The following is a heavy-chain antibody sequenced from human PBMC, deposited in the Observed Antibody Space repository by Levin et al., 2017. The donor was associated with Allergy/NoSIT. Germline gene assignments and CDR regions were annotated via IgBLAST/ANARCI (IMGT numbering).Heavy chain of an antibody. CDR1: GFTFSSYW. D-gene: IGHD3-16*02. V-gene: IGHV3-7*01. J-gene: IGHJ3*02. CDR3: ARETFGGVIVNDAFDI. CDR2: IKQDGSEK. Sequence: GESLKISCAASGFTFSSYWMSWVRQAPGKGLEWVANIKQDGSEKYYVDSVKGRFTISRDNAKNSLYLQMNSLRAEDTAVYYCARETFGGVIVNDAFDIWGQGTMVTVSS.